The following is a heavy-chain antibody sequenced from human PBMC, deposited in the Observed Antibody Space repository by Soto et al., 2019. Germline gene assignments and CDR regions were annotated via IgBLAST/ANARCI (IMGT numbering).Heavy chain of an antibody. Sequence: QVQPVESGGGVVQPGRSLRLSCAASGFTFSSYDMHWVRQAPGKGLEWVAVISYDGSNKYYADSVKGRFTISRDNSKNTLYLQMNSLRAEDTAVYYCAKEYSGYDHFDYWGQGTLVTVSS. CDR1: GFTFSSYD. CDR2: ISYDGSNK. V-gene: IGHV3-30*18. D-gene: IGHD5-12*01. CDR3: AKEYSGYDHFDY. J-gene: IGHJ4*02.